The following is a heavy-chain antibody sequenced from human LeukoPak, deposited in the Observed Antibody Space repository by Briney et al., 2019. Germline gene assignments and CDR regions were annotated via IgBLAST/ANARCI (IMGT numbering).Heavy chain of an antibody. J-gene: IGHJ4*02. CDR2: ISAYNGNT. D-gene: IGHD5-24*01. Sequence: GASVKVSCKASGYTFTGYYMHWVRQAPGQGLEWMGWISAYNGNTNYAQKLQGRVTMTTDTSTSTAYMELRSLRSDDTAMYYCARMEMATAIFDYWGQGTLVTVSS. CDR1: GYTFTGYY. V-gene: IGHV1-18*04. CDR3: ARMEMATAIFDY.